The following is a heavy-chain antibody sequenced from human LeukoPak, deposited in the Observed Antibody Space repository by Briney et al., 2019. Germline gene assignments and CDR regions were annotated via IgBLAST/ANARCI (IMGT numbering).Heavy chain of an antibody. J-gene: IGHJ3*02. V-gene: IGHV4-4*07. CDR2: IYTSGST. CDR1: GGSISSYY. D-gene: IGHD3-22*01. Sequence: PSETLSLTCTVSGGSISSYYWSWIRQPAGKGLEWIGRIYTSGSTNYNPSLKSRVTMSVDTAKNQFSLNLSSVTAADTAMYYCARGIVPTYSYDNSGYLSEAFDMWGQGTMVTVSS. CDR3: ARGIVPTYSYDNSGYLSEAFDM.